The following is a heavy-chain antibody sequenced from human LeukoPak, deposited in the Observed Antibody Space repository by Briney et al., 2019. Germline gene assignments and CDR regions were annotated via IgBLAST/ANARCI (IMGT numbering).Heavy chain of an antibody. CDR3: AKNRGAGSHYYYHMNV. V-gene: IGHV3-30*18. CDR2: ISYGGSNK. D-gene: IGHD1-26*01. CDR1: GFTLSGYW. Sequence: GGSLRLSCAASGFTLSGYWMHWVRQAPGKGLEWVAVISYGGSNKYYADSVKGRFTISRDNSKNTLYLQMNSLRAEDTAVYYCAKNRGAGSHYYYHMNVWGKGTTVTVSS. J-gene: IGHJ6*03.